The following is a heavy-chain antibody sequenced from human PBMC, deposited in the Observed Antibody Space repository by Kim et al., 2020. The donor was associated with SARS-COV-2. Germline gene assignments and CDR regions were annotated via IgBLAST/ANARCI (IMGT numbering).Heavy chain of an antibody. V-gene: IGHV4-38-2*01. CDR3: ARLVATTRDNYFDY. CDR2: IYHSGDT. Sequence: SETLSLTCAVSGYSISSAHYWGWIRQTPGKGLEWIGNIYHSGDTFSNPSLKCRVTISLDTSKNQFALTLSSVTAADTAVYYCARLVATTRDNYFDYWGQGTLLTVTT. CDR1: GYSISSAHY. J-gene: IGHJ4*02. D-gene: IGHD5-12*01.